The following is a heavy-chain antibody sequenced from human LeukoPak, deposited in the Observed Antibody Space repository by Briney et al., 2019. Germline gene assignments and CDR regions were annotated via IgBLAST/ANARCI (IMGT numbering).Heavy chain of an antibody. CDR3: ARGSFLITFGGLIV. CDR1: GFTFSDYY. J-gene: IGHJ4*02. CDR2: IGSSNTI. Sequence: PGGSLRLSCAASGFTFSDYYMSWIRQAPGKGLEWLSYIGSSNTIYSADSVKGRFTISRDNAKNSLYLQMNSLRAEDTAAYYCARGSFLITFGGLIVWGQGTLVTVSS. D-gene: IGHD3-16*02. V-gene: IGHV3-11*04.